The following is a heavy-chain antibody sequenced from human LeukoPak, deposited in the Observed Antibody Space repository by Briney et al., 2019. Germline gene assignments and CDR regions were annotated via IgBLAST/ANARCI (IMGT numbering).Heavy chain of an antibody. Sequence: TSETLSLTCAVYGGSFSGYYWSWIRQPPGKGLEWIGEINHSGSTNYNPSLKSRVTISVDTSKNQFSLKLSSETAADTAAYYCARARAYCSGGSCYSYNFDYWGQGTLVTVSS. CDR3: ARARAYCSGGSCYSYNFDY. D-gene: IGHD2-15*01. J-gene: IGHJ4*02. V-gene: IGHV4-34*01. CDR1: GGSFSGYY. CDR2: INHSGST.